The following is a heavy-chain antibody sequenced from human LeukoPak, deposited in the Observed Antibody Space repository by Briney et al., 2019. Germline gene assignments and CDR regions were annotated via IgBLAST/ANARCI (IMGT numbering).Heavy chain of an antibody. D-gene: IGHD5-18*01. J-gene: IGHJ5*02. V-gene: IGHV1-18*01. CDR2: ISAYNGNT. Sequence: ASVKVSCKASGYTFTSYGISWVRQAPGQGLEWMGWISAYNGNTNYAQKLQGRVTMTTDTSTSTAYMELRSLRSDDTAVYYCARDRVTAMVASWFDPWGQGTLVTVSS. CDR3: ARDRVTAMVASWFDP. CDR1: GYTFTSYG.